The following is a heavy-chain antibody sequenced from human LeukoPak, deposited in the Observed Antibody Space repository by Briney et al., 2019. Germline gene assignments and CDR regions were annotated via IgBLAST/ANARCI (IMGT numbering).Heavy chain of an antibody. V-gene: IGHV3-23*01. D-gene: IGHD6-13*01. Sequence: GGSLRLSCAASGFAFSRYGIVWVRQAPGRGLEWVSGISGSGGNTYYGDSVKGRFTISRDNSKNTVYLQMNSLRAEDTAVYYCATTTYSSSQFYWGQGTLVTVSS. CDR1: GFAFSRYG. CDR2: ISGSGGNT. CDR3: ATTTYSSSQFY. J-gene: IGHJ4*02.